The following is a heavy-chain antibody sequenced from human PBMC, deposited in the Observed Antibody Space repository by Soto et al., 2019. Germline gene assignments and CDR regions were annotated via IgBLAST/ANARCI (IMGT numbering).Heavy chain of an antibody. V-gene: IGHV3-33*01. D-gene: IGHD6-13*01. CDR1: GFTFSSYG. J-gene: IGHJ4*02. CDR3: ARYRFVGSSSWYQSDY. CDR2: IWYDGSNK. Sequence: QVQLVESGGGVVQPGRSLRLSCAASGFTFSSYGMHWVRQAPGKGLEWVAVIWYDGSNKYYADSVKGRFTISRDNSKNPLYLQMNSLRAEDTAVYYCARYRFVGSSSWYQSDYWGQGTLVTVSS.